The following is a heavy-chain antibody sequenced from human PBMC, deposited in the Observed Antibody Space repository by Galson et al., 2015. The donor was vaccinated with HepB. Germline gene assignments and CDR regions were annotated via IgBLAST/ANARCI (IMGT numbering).Heavy chain of an antibody. CDR2: IYSGGST. V-gene: IGHV3-53*01. Sequence: SLRLSCAASGFTVRSNYMNWVRQAPGKGLEWVSLIYSGGSTYYADSVRGRFTISRDNSKNTVYLQMNSLSPVDTAVYYCARGLLYGSGSYYDYWGQGTLVTVSS. CDR1: GFTVRSNY. CDR3: ARGLLYGSGSYYDY. D-gene: IGHD3-10*01. J-gene: IGHJ4*02.